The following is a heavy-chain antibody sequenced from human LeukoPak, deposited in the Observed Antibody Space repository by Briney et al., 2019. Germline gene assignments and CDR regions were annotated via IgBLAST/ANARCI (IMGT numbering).Heavy chain of an antibody. J-gene: IGHJ4*02. Sequence: SETLSLTCTVSGGSISSSSYYWGWIRQPPGKGLEWIGSIYYSGSTYYNPSLKSRVTISVDTSKNQFSLKLRSVTAADTAVYYCARRLTEYCTKGVCYWFDYWGRGTLVTV. D-gene: IGHD2-8*01. V-gene: IGHV4-39*01. CDR1: GGSISSSSYY. CDR2: IYYSGST. CDR3: ARRLTEYCTKGVCYWFDY.